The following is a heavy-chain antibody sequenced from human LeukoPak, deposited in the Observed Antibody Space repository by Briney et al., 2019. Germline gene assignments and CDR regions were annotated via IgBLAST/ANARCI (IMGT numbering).Heavy chain of an antibody. J-gene: IGHJ4*02. CDR1: GYDFTSVG. D-gene: IGHD6-19*01. CDR3: ARAGSGSGWYFDY. CDR2: ISLYNGNT. V-gene: IGHV1-18*01. Sequence: ASVKVSCKASGYDFTSVGITWVRRAPGQGLEWMGWISLYNGNTRYAQKFQGRVAMTTDTSTTTACMELRGLRFNDTAVYYCARAGSGSGWYFDYWGQGTLVTVSS.